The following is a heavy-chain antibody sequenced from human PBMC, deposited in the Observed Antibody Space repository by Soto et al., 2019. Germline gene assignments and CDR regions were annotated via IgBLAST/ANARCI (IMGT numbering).Heavy chain of an antibody. CDR2: INANAIDT. V-gene: IGHV3-23*01. J-gene: IGHJ4*02. CDR1: GFIFGNHG. Sequence: GGSLRLSCAASGFIFGNHGMTWVRQAPGRALEWVSTINANAIDTHYADSVKGRFTISRDNSKSTLDLQMNSLRAEDTAIYYCVPWVSAHFDFWGPGTLVTGSS. CDR3: VPWVSAHFDF. D-gene: IGHD2-8*01.